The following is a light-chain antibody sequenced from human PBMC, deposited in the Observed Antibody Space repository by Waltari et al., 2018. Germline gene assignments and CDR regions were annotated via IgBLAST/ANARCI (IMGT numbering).Light chain of an antibody. Sequence: QSVLTQPPSASGTPGQRVTISCSGSSSNIGSNYVYWYQQLPGTAPKLLIYRNNQRPSGVPDRFSGSKSGTSASLAISGLRSEDEADYYCAAWDDSLRGVFGTGTKVTVL. CDR3: AAWDDSLRGV. J-gene: IGLJ1*01. V-gene: IGLV1-47*01. CDR1: SSNIGSNY. CDR2: RNN.